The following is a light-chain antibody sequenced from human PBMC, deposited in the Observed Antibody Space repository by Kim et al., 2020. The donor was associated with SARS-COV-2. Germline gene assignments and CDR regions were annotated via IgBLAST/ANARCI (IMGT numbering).Light chain of an antibody. Sequence: DIQMTQSPSSLSASIGDRITITCRASQNISSYLNWYQQKPGKAPKLLIYAASSLQSGVPSRFSGSGSGTAFTLTISSLQPEDFASYYCQQSYSTPRTFGQGTKVDIK. CDR2: AAS. CDR3: QQSYSTPRT. CDR1: QNISSY. V-gene: IGKV1-39*01. J-gene: IGKJ1*01.